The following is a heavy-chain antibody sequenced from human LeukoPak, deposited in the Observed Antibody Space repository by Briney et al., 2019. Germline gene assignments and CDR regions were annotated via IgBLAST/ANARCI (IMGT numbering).Heavy chain of an antibody. CDR1: GYTFTNYG. CDR2: IGANNGET. CDR3: ARVPPSAHQLLSSDY. Sequence: ASVMVSCKASGYTFTNYGISWVRQAPGQGLEWMAWIGANNGETRYAQNLQGRLTMTTDTSTSTAYMELRSLRPDDTAVYYCARVPPSAHQLLSSDYWGQGTQVTVSS. D-gene: IGHD2-2*01. J-gene: IGHJ4*02. V-gene: IGHV1-18*04.